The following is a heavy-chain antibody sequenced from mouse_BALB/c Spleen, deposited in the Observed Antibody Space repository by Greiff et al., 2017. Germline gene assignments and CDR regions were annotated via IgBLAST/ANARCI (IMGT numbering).Heavy chain of an antibody. J-gene: IGHJ4*01. Sequence: VQLQQSGPELVKPGASVKISCKASGYSFTGYFMNWVMQSHGKSLEWIGRINPYNGDTFYNQKFKGKATLTVDKSSSTAHMELRSLASEDSAVYYCARGVITTVVDYYAMDYWGQGTSVTVSS. CDR3: ARGVITTVVDYYAMDY. D-gene: IGHD1-1*01. CDR1: GYSFTGYF. CDR2: INPYNGDT. V-gene: IGHV1-20*02.